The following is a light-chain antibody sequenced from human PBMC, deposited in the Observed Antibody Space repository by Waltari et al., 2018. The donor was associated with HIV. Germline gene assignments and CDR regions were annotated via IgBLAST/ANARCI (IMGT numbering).Light chain of an antibody. J-gene: IGLJ2*01. CDR1: NGGSKD. CDR2: DDS. CDR3: QVWDIISAYVI. Sequence: SPVLTQPPSVSVAPGQTVSMTCEGQNGGSKDVHWYQQKPGQAPVLVVYDDSDRPSGIPERFSGSKSGNTATLSISRVEVGDGADYYCQVWDIISAYVIFGGGTKLTVL. V-gene: IGLV3-21*02.